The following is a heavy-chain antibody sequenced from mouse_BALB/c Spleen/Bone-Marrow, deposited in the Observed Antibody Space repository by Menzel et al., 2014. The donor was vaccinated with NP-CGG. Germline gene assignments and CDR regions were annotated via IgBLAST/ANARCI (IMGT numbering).Heavy chain of an antibody. CDR1: GYTFTNYW. V-gene: IGHV1-63*02. Sequence: VKLMESGPELVSPGTSVKISCKASGYTFTNYWLGWVKQTPGHGLEWIGDIYPGGGYTNYTEKFNGKVTLTADTSSSTAYMQLSSLTSEDSAVYFCARRGTGVDYCGQGTTLTVYS. CDR2: IYPGGGYT. J-gene: IGHJ2*01. D-gene: IGHD4-1*01. CDR3: ARRGTGVDY.